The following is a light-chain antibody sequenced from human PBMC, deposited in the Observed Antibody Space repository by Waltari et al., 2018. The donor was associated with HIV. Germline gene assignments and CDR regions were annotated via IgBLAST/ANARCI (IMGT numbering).Light chain of an antibody. V-gene: IGLV2-8*01. J-gene: IGLJ3*02. Sequence: QSALTQPPSASGSPGQSVAISCTGTSSAIGGYTSVSWYQQHPGKAPKLMIFEVTKRPSGVPDRFSGSKSGNTASLTVSGLQAEDEADYYCASYGGTNDLVFGGGTKLTVL. CDR3: ASYGGTNDLV. CDR1: SSAIGGYTS. CDR2: EVT.